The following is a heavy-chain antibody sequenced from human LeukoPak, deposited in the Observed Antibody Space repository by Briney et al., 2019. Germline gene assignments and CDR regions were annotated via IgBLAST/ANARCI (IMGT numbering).Heavy chain of an antibody. V-gene: IGHV4-4*07. D-gene: IGHD2-21*02. CDR1: GGSISSYY. CDR2: IYTSGST. Sequence: SETLSLTCTVSGGSISSYYWSWIRQPAGKGLEWIGRIYTSGSTNYNPSLKSRVTMSVDTSKNQFSLKLSSVTAADTAVYYCARDFTCGGDCYRFDYWGQGILVTVSS. J-gene: IGHJ4*02. CDR3: ARDFTCGGDCYRFDY.